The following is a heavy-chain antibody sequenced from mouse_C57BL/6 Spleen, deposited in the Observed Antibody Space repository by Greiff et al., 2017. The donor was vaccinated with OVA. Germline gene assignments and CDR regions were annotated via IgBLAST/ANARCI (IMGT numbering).Heavy chain of an antibody. J-gene: IGHJ2*01. Sequence: EVQGVESGGGLVKPGGSLKLSCAASGFTFSSYAMSWVRQTPEKRLEWVATISDGGSYTYYPDNVKGRFTISRDNAKNNLYLQMSHLKSEDTAMYYCARDRSRTFDYWGQGTTLTVSS. CDR2: ISDGGSYT. CDR1: GFTFSSYA. V-gene: IGHV5-4*01. CDR3: ARDRSRTFDY. D-gene: IGHD1-1*01.